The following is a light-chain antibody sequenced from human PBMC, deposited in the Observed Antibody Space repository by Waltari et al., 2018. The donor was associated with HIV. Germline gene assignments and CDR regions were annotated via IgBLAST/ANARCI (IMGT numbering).Light chain of an antibody. J-gene: IGKJ3*01. CDR1: QGIRNY. CDR3: QKYNSVPFN. V-gene: IGKV1-27*01. Sequence: DIQMTQFPSSVSAYVGDTVRITCRASQGIRNYLAWYQNKPGRVPTLVIYVAAALQSGVSSRFSGSGYATDFTLTIANLQQEDVATYYCQKYNSVPFNFGPVSKVEI. CDR2: VAA.